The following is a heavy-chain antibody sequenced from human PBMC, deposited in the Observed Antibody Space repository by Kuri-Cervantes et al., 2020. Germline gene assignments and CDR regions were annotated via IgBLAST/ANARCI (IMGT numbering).Heavy chain of an antibody. D-gene: IGHD3-10*01. CDR1: GLTFSSYE. CDR2: ITSSGSTI. CDR3: ARGVVRGVIYYYYYMDV. V-gene: IGHV3-48*03. J-gene: IGHJ6*03. Sequence: GESLKISCAASGLTFSSYEMNWVRQAPGKGLEWVSYITSSGSTIYYTDSVKGRFTISRDNAKNSLYLQMNSLRAEDTAVYYCARGVVRGVIYYYYYMDVWGKGTTVTVSS.